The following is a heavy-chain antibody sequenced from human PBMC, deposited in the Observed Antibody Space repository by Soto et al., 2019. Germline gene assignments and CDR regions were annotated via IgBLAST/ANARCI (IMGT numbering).Heavy chain of an antibody. CDR1: GFTFSSYA. CDR3: VKSRGGNNFDFFD. J-gene: IGHJ4*02. V-gene: IGHV3-64D*06. CDR2: IRGNGDPP. D-gene: IGHD5-12*01. Sequence: GSLRLSCSASGFTFSSYAMHWVRQAPGKGLEYVSGIRGNGDPPFYADSVKGRFTISRDNSKNTLYLQMSSLGADDMAVYYCVKSRGGNNFDFFDWGQGALVTVSS.